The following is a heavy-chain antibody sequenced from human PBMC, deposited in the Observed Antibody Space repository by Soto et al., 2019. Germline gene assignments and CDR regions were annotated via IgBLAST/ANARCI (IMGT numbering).Heavy chain of an antibody. CDR2: INHSGST. V-gene: IGHV4-34*01. Sequence: PSETLSLTCAVYGGSFSGYYWSWIRHPPGKGLEWIGEINHSGSTNYNPSLKSRVTISVDTSKNQFSLKLSSVTAADTAVFYCARSPRHIVSTPHDYWGQGTLVTVSS. D-gene: IGHD5-12*01. CDR3: ARSPRHIVSTPHDY. CDR1: GGSFSGYY. J-gene: IGHJ4*02.